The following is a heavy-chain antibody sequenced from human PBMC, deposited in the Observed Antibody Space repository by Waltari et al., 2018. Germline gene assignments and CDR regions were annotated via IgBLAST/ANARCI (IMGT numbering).Heavy chain of an antibody. J-gene: IGHJ4*02. D-gene: IGHD2-21*02. Sequence: QVQLQQWGAGLLKPSETLSLTCVIHSGSFSGFHWSWLRQHPGQGLEWIGEILPSGGTNYNPSLKSRVTMSVDTFKNQFSLKVVSVDAADTAVYYCARGGDCGGDCVLGYWGQGTLVTVSS. CDR2: ILPSGGT. CDR1: SGSFSGFH. CDR3: ARGGDCGGDCVLGY. V-gene: IGHV4-34*01.